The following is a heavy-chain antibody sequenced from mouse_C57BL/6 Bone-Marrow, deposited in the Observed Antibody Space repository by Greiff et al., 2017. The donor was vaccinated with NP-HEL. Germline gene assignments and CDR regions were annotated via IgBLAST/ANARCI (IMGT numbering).Heavy chain of an antibody. CDR3: ACDYGRGMDY. J-gene: IGHJ4*01. CDR1: GYTFTSYW. Sequence: QVQLQQPGAELVMPGASVQLSCKASGYTFTSYWMHWVKQRPGQGLEWIGEIDPSDSYTNYNQKFKGKSTLTVDKSSSTAYMQISSLTSEVSAVYYCACDYGRGMDYWGQGTSVTVSS. V-gene: IGHV1-69*01. CDR2: IDPSDSYT. D-gene: IGHD2-4*01.